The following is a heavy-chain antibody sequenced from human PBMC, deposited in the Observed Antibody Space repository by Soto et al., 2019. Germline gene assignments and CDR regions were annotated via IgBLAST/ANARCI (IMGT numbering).Heavy chain of an antibody. V-gene: IGHV4-4*07. CDR1: GGSISSYY. J-gene: IGHJ6*02. Sequence: SATLSLTCTVAGGSISSYYWSWIRQPAGKGLEWIGRIYTSGSTNYNPSLKSRVTMSVDTSKNQFSLKLSSVTAADTAVYYCASLWSYNGLDVWGQGTTVTVSS. CDR2: IYTSGST. CDR3: ASLWSYNGLDV. D-gene: IGHD2-21*01.